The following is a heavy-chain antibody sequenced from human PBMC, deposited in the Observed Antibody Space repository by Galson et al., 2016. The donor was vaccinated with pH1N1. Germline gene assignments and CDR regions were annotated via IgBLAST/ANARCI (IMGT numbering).Heavy chain of an antibody. D-gene: IGHD1-1*01. CDR1: GVSIYDYY. V-gene: IGHV4-59*01. CDR3: AMRKVMVALTTGDAWLDP. J-gene: IGHJ5*02. Sequence: ETLSLTCSVSGVSIYDYYWNWIRQSPGRGLEWIGHVHYTENTLYNPTLRSRVTISLDMSRNQISLHLNFVTAADSAVYYCAMRKVMVALTTGDAWLDPWGQGTLVTVSS. CDR2: VHYTENT.